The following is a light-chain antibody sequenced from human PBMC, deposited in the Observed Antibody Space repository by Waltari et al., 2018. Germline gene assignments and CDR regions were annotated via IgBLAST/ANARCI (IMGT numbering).Light chain of an antibody. CDR2: DVS. V-gene: IGLV2-14*03. J-gene: IGLJ2*01. CDR3: SSYTSSSIPVV. Sequence: QSALTQPASVSGSPGQSITISCTGTSSDVGGYNYVSWYQQHPGKAPKLMIYDVSNQPSGVSNRFSGSKSGNTASLTISGLQAEDEADYDCSSYTSSSIPVVFGGGTKLTVL. CDR1: SSDVGGYNY.